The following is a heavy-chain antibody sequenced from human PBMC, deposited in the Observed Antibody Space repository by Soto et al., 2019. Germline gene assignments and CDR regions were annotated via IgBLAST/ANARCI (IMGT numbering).Heavy chain of an antibody. CDR1: GGSISSLH. D-gene: IGHD3-22*01. Sequence: ASETLSLTCSVSGGSISSLHWSWLRQPPGQGLEWIGYIFDSGTTTYNPALKSRVIISRDTSKNQFSLKLSSVTAADTAVYYCARDRMYDSSGYYYPHCDYWGQGTLVTVSS. V-gene: IGHV4-59*11. CDR3: ARDRMYDSSGYYYPHCDY. J-gene: IGHJ4*02. CDR2: IFDSGTT.